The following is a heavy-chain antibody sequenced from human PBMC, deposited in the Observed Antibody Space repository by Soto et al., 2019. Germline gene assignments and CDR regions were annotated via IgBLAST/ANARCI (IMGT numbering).Heavy chain of an antibody. D-gene: IGHD3-3*01. CDR2: INHSGST. CDR3: ARRGVEGITIFGVVIRWFDP. Sequence: QVQLQQWGAGLLKPSETLSLTCAVYGGSFSGYYWSWIRQPPGKGLEWSGEINHSGSTNYNPSLKSRVTISVDTSKNQFSLKLSSVTAADTAVYYCARRGVEGITIFGVVIRWFDPWGQGTLVTVSS. V-gene: IGHV4-34*01. J-gene: IGHJ5*02. CDR1: GGSFSGYY.